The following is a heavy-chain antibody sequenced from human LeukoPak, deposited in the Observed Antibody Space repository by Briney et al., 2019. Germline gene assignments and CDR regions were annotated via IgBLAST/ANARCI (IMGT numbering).Heavy chain of an antibody. CDR2: IHSGDTA. CDR1: GLTARGTS. D-gene: IGHD4-17*01. Sequence: GGPLNLSFAAPGLTARGTSITWSRKPPGKGLEWVSVIHSGDTAYYADSVKGIFTISRDNSKNTLYLQMNNLRAEDTAVYYCARVAGDYAEYYFDFWGQGTLVTVSS. CDR3: ARVAGDYAEYYFDF. V-gene: IGHV3-66*01. J-gene: IGHJ4*02.